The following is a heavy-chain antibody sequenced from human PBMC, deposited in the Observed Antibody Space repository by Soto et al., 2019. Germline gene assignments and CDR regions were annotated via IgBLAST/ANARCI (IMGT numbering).Heavy chain of an antibody. J-gene: IGHJ3*02. CDR1: GFTFSSYA. CDR3: AKDISDKWLDDAFDI. Sequence: VQLLESGGGLVQPGGSLRLSCAASGFTFSSYAMSWVRQAPGKGLEWVSGMSGTGGSTHYADSAKGRFTISRDNSKNTLYLQMNSLRAEDTAVYYCAKDISDKWLDDAFDIWGQGTMVTVSS. CDR2: MSGTGGST. V-gene: IGHV3-23*01. D-gene: IGHD6-19*01.